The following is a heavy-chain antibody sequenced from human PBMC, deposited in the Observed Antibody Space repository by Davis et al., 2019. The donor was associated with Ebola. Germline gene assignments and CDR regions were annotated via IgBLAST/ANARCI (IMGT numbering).Heavy chain of an antibody. CDR2: IYYSGST. Sequence: SETLSLTCTVSGGSISSYYWNWIRQPPGKGLEWIGYIYYSGSTNYNPSLKSRVTISVDTSKIQFSLKLSSVTAADTAVYYCARRSGYSYGYEGMDVWGKGTTVTVSS. V-gene: IGHV4-59*01. J-gene: IGHJ6*04. CDR1: GGSISSYY. D-gene: IGHD5-18*01. CDR3: ARRSGYSYGYEGMDV.